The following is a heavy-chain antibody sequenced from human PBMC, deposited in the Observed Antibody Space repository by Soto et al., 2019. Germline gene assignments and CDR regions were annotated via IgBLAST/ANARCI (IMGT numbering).Heavy chain of an antibody. CDR3: AIGPNMIVATIDY. J-gene: IGHJ4*02. D-gene: IGHD3-22*01. V-gene: IGHV4-31*03. Sequence: QVQLQESGPGLVKPSQTLSLTCTVSGGSISSGGYYWSWIRQHPGKGMEWIGYIYYSGSTYYNPSLKSRVTISVDTSKNQYSLKLSSVTAADTAVYYCAIGPNMIVATIDYWGQGTLVTVSS. CDR2: IYYSGST. CDR1: GGSISSGGYY.